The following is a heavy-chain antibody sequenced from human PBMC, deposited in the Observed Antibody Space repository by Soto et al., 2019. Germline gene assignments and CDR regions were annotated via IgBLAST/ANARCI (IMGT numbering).Heavy chain of an antibody. CDR2: ISYDGSNK. CDR1: GFTFSSYG. Sequence: GGSLRLSCAASGFTFSSYGMHWVRQAPGKGLEWVAVISYDGSNKYYADSVKGRFTISRDNSKNTLYLQMNSLRAEDTAVYYCAREPHYGGNYYFDYWGQGTLVTVSS. D-gene: IGHD4-17*01. J-gene: IGHJ4*02. V-gene: IGHV3-30*03. CDR3: AREPHYGGNYYFDY.